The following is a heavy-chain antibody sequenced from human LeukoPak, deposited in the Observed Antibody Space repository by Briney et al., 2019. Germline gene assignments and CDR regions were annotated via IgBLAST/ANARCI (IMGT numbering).Heavy chain of an antibody. J-gene: IGHJ4*02. D-gene: IGHD6-19*01. CDR2: ISGSGGST. V-gene: IGHV3-23*01. CDR1: GFTFSSYA. Sequence: GGSLRLSCAASGFTFSSYAMSWVRQAPGKGLEWVSVISGSGGSTYYADSAKGRLTISRDNSKNTLYLQMNSLRAEDTALYYCAKAQYSSGWYGFDYWGQGTLVTVSS. CDR3: AKAQYSSGWYGFDY.